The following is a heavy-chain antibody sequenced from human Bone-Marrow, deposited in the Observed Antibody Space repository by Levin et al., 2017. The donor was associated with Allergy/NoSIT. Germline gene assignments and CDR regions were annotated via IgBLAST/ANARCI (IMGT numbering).Heavy chain of an antibody. CDR3: ARPVRYCTNGVCYDWFDP. Sequence: KVSCKGSGYSFTSYWIGWVRQMPGKGLEWMGIIYPGDSDTRYSPSFQGQVTISADKSISTAYLQWSSLKASDTAMYYCARPVRYCTNGVCYDWFDPWGQGTLVTVSS. V-gene: IGHV5-51*01. CDR2: IYPGDSDT. J-gene: IGHJ5*02. D-gene: IGHD2-8*01. CDR1: GYSFTSYW.